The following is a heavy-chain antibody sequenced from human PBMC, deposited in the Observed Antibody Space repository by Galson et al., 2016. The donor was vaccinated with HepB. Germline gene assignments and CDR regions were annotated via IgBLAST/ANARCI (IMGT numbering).Heavy chain of an antibody. J-gene: IGHJ3*02. V-gene: IGHV3-11*01. CDR2: MSSSGTTI. CDR3: PRSAAGRYDAFDI. CDR1: GFSLSDYY. D-gene: IGHD6-13*01. Sequence: SLRLSCAASGFSLSDYYMTWIRQAPGKGLEWVSYMSSSGTTIYYADSVKGRFTISRVNAKNSLYLQMNSLRAEDTAVYYCPRSAAGRYDAFDIWGQGTLVTVSS.